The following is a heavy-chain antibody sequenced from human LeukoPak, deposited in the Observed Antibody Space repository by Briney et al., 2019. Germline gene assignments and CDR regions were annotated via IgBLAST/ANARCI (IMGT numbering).Heavy chain of an antibody. CDR3: ARRVVWFGELNAYYFDY. D-gene: IGHD3-10*01. V-gene: IGHV6-1*01. CDR2: TYYRSKWYN. CDR1: GDSVSSNSAT. Sequence: SQTLSLTCAISGDSVSSNSATWNWIRQSPSRGLEWLGRTYYRSKWYNDYAVSVKSRITINPDTSKNQFSLQLNSVTAADTAVYYCARRVVWFGELNAYYFDYWGQGTLVTVSS. J-gene: IGHJ4*02.